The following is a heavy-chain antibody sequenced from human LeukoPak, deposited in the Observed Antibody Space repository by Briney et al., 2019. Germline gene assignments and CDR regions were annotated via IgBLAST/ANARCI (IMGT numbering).Heavy chain of an antibody. CDR1: GGSISSGSYY. Sequence: SETLSLTCTVSGGSISSGSYYWSWIRQPAGKGLEWIGRIYTSGSTNYNPSLKSRVTISVDTSKNQFSLKLSSVTAADTAVYYCARVYCSGGSCSFDYLGRGTLVTVSS. V-gene: IGHV4-61*02. CDR2: IYTSGST. J-gene: IGHJ4*02. D-gene: IGHD2-15*01. CDR3: ARVYCSGGSCSFDY.